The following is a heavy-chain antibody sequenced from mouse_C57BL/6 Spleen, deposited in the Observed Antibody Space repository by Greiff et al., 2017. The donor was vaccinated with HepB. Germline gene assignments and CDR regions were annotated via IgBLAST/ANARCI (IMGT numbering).Heavy chain of an antibody. J-gene: IGHJ1*03. V-gene: IGHV1-82*01. CDR1: GYAFSSSW. Sequence: VQGVESGPELVKPGASVKISCKASGYAFSSSWMNWVKQRPGKGLEWIGRIYPGDGDTNYNGKFKGKATLTADKSSSTAYMQLSSLTSEDSAVYFCARNDWYFDVWGTGTTVTVSS. CDR2: IYPGDGDT. CDR3: ARNDWYFDV.